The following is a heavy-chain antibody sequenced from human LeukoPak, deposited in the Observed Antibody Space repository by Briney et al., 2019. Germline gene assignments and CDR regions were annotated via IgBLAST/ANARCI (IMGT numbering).Heavy chain of an antibody. Sequence: ASVKVSCKASGYTFTSYYMHWVRQAPGQGLEWMGIINPSGGSTSYAQKFQGRVTMTRDTSTSTVYMELSSLRSEDTAVYYCARDLRYSSSWYGDWFDPWGQGTLVTVSS. CDR3: ARDLRYSSSWYGDWFDP. CDR1: GYTFTSYY. CDR2: INPSGGST. V-gene: IGHV1-46*01. D-gene: IGHD6-13*01. J-gene: IGHJ5*02.